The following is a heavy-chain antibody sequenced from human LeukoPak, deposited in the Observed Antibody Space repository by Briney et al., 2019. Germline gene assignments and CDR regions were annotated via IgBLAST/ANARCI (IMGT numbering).Heavy chain of an antibody. D-gene: IGHD4-17*01. J-gene: IGHJ4*02. CDR1: GITFTSSS. Sequence: GGSLRLSCAASGITFTSSSMTWVRQAPGKGLEWVSSISSSGGYIYFADSLKGRFTISRDNAKNSLYLQMNSLRAEDTAVYYCARADTTGGYYFDYWGQGTLVTVSS. CDR2: ISSSGGYI. CDR3: ARADTTGGYYFDY. V-gene: IGHV3-21*01.